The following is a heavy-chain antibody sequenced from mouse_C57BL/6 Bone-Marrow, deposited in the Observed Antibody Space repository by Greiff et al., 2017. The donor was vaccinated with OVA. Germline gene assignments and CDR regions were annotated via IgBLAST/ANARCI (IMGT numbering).Heavy chain of an antibody. J-gene: IGHJ1*03. CDR3: ARFDYHWYFDV. CDR2: IYPRSGNT. Sequence: VQLQESGAELARPGASVKLSCKASGYTFTSYGISWVKQRTGQGLEWIGEIYPRSGNTYYNEKFKGKATLTADKSSSTAYMELRSLTSEDSAVYYCARFDYHWYFDVWGTGTTVTVSS. D-gene: IGHD2-4*01. V-gene: IGHV1-81*01. CDR1: GYTFTSYG.